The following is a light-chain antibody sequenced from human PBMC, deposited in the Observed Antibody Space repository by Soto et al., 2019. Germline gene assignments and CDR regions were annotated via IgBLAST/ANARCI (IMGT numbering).Light chain of an antibody. Sequence: EIVLTQSPGTLSLSPGERATLSCRASQSVSSSYLAWYQQKPGQAPRLLIYGASSRATGIPDRFSGSGSGTDLTLTISRLEPEDFAVYYCQQYGSSRTFGQGTTVEIK. V-gene: IGKV3-20*01. CDR1: QSVSSSY. CDR2: GAS. J-gene: IGKJ1*01. CDR3: QQYGSSRT.